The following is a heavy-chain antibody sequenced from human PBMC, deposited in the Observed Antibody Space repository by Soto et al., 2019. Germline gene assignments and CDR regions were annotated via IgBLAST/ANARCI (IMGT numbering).Heavy chain of an antibody. CDR1: GGSISSYY. CDR2: IYYSGST. D-gene: IGHD5-12*01. J-gene: IGHJ4*02. V-gene: IGHV4-59*01. CDR3: ARYSGYDYLFDY. Sequence: SSETLSLTCTVSGGSISSYYWSWIRQPPGKGLEWIGYIYYSGSTNYNPSLKSRVTISVDTSKNQFSLKLSSVTAADTAAYYCARYSGYDYLFDYWGQGTLVTVSS.